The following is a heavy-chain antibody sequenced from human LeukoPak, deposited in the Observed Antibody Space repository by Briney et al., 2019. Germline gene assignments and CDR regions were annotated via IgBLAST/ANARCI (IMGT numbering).Heavy chain of an antibody. D-gene: IGHD3-16*01. J-gene: IGHJ4*02. CDR2: ISGSGGST. V-gene: IGHV3-23*01. CDR1: GFTFSNYG. Sequence: GGSLRLSCAASGFTFSNYGMSWVRQAPGKGLEWISAISGSGGSTYYADSVKGRFTISRDNSKNTLYLQMNSLRAEDTAVYYCAKDLGQWPGGVFDYWGQGTLVTVSS. CDR3: AKDLGQWPGGVFDY.